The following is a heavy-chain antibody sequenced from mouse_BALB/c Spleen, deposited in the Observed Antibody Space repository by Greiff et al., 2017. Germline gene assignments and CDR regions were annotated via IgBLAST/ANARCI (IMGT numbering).Heavy chain of an antibody. V-gene: IGHV1-80*01. CDR2: IYPGDGDT. CDR3: ARNRYDVGAMDY. Sequence: QVQLQQSGAELVRPGSSVKISCKASGYAFSSYWMNWVKQRPGQGLEWIGQIYPGDGDTNYNGKFKGKATLTADKSSSTAYMQLSSLTSEDSAVYFCARNRYDVGAMDYWGQGTSVTVSS. D-gene: IGHD2-14*01. CDR1: GYAFSSYW. J-gene: IGHJ4*01.